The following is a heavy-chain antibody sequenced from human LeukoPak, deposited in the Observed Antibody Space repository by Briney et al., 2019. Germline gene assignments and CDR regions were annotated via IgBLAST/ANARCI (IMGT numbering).Heavy chain of an antibody. Sequence: PSETLSLTCAVYGGSFSGYYWSWIRQPPGKGLEWIGEINHSGSTNYNPSLKSRVTISVDTSKNQFSLKLSSVTAADTAVYYRARVYGTTPWGQGTLVTVSS. D-gene: IGHD1-7*01. CDR1: GGSFSGYY. CDR2: INHSGST. V-gene: IGHV4-34*01. J-gene: IGHJ5*02. CDR3: ARVYGTTP.